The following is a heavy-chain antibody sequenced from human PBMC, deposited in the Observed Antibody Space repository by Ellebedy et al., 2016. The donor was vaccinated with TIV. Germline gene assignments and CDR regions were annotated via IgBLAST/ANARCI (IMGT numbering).Heavy chain of an antibody. CDR1: GFTFSNYW. CDR2: MGQDGTQK. D-gene: IGHD5-12*01. Sequence: GGSLRLSCAASGFTFSNYWMNWVRQAPGKGLEWVANMGQDGTQKNYGDSVKGRFTISRDNARDSLYLQMDSLRVEDTAVYYCARDFGHSGYDLLDYWGQGTLVTVSS. V-gene: IGHV3-7*01. CDR3: ARDFGHSGYDLLDY. J-gene: IGHJ4*02.